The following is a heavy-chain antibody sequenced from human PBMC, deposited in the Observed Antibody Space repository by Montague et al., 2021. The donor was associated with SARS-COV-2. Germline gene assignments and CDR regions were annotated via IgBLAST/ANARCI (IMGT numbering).Heavy chain of an antibody. V-gene: IGHV6-1*01. CDR1: GDSVSSNSAT. D-gene: IGHD1-26*01. J-gene: IGHJ4*02. CDR2: TYYRSRWSN. Sequence: RAISGDSVSSNSATWHWIRQSPSRGLEWLGRTYYRSRWSNDYAVSVRSRIIINPDTSTNQFSLQLSSVTPEDTAVYFCARERWAVGVSFDYWGQGTLVTVSS. CDR3: ARERWAVGVSFDY.